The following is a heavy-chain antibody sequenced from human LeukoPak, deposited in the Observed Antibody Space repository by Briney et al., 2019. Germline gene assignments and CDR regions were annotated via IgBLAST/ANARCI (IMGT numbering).Heavy chain of an antibody. D-gene: IGHD1-26*01. CDR1: GFTFSSYA. J-gene: IGHJ4*02. CDR2: ISYDGSNK. V-gene: IGHV3-30-3*01. CDR3: ARDSVGATNYFDY. Sequence: PGRSLRLSCAASGFTFSSYAMHWVRLAPGKGLEWVAVISYDGSNKYYADSVKGRFTISRDNSKNTLYLQMNSLRAEDTAVYYCARDSVGATNYFDYWGQGTLVTVSS.